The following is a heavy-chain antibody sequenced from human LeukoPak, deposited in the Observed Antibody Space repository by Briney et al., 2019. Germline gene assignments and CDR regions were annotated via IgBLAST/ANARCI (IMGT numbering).Heavy chain of an antibody. V-gene: IGHV3-53*01. Sequence: GGSLRLSCAASGFTVSTNYMSWVRQAPGKGLEWVSVIYAGDSGASTYYADSVKCRFIISRDNSKNTLYLQMNSLRAEDTAVYYCARDWSHRCFDYWGQGTLVTVSS. CDR3: ARDWSHRCFDY. CDR2: IYAGDSGAST. CDR1: GFTVSTNY. D-gene: IGHD3-3*01. J-gene: IGHJ4*02.